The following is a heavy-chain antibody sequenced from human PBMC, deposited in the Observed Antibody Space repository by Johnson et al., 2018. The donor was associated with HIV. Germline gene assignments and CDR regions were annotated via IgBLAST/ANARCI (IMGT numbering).Heavy chain of an antibody. J-gene: IGHJ3*02. V-gene: IGHV3-11*04. D-gene: IGHD6-13*01. CDR2: IRTGGSTK. CDR1: GFTFRDYS. CDR3: ATAGHKYSSNWGDAFDI. Sequence: QVQLVESGGGLVKPGGSLRLSCAASGFTFRDYSMSWIRQAPGKGLEWVSFIRTGGSTKYYADSVKGRFTISRDNAKNTLSLQMNSLRAADTAVYYCATAGHKYSSNWGDAFDIWCQGTMVTVSS.